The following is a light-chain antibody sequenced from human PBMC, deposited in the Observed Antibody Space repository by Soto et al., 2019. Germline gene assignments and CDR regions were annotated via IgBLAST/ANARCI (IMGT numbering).Light chain of an antibody. V-gene: IGKV3-11*01. Sequence: IGLTQSPATLSLSPGERATLSCRASQSVSRYLAWYQQKPGQAPRLLIYDASNRATGIPARFSGSGSGTDFTLTISSLEPEDFAVYYCQQRSNWPTFGPGTKVDIK. CDR3: QQRSNWPT. CDR1: QSVSRY. CDR2: DAS. J-gene: IGKJ3*01.